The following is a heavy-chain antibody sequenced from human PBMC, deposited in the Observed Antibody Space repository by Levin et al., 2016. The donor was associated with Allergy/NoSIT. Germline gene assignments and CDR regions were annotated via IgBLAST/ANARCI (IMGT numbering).Heavy chain of an antibody. CDR2: IKEDGSDK. CDR3: ARDPRFVLSPPYGMDV. J-gene: IGHJ6*02. Sequence: GESLKISCAASGFTFTDHWMSWLRQAPGKGLEWVADIKEDGSDKYFLDSVKGRFTISRDNAKNSLYLQMNSLRAEDTAVYYCARDPRFVLSPPYGMDVWGQGTTVTVSS. CDR1: GFTFTDHW. D-gene: IGHD3-10*02. V-gene: IGHV3-7*01.